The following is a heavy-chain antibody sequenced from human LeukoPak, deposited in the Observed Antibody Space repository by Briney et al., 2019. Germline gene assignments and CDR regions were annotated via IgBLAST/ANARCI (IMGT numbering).Heavy chain of an antibody. J-gene: IGHJ6*03. Sequence: GGSLRLSCAASGFTFNNYAMYWVRQAPGKGLEWVSGIFGSGGSAHYADSVKGRFTISRDNSKNTLYLQMNSLRAEDTAVYYCAKWGYYDLPHMDVWGKGTTVTVSS. D-gene: IGHD3-3*01. CDR1: GFTFNNYA. CDR3: AKWGYYDLPHMDV. V-gene: IGHV3-23*01. CDR2: IFGSGGSA.